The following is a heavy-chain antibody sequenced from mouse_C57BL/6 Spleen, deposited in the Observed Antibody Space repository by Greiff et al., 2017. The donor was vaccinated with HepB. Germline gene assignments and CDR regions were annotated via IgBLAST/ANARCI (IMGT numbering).Heavy chain of an antibody. CDR3: ARETGGY. CDR1: GYSFTDYY. J-gene: IGHJ2*01. V-gene: IGHV1-39*01. Sequence: LQEPGPELVKPGASVKISCKASGYSFTDYYMNWVKQSNGQGLEWIGVINPNYGTTSYNEKFKGKATLTVDKSSSTAYMQLNSLTSEDSAVWCCARETGGYWGQGTTLTVSS. D-gene: IGHD4-1*01. CDR2: INPNYGTT.